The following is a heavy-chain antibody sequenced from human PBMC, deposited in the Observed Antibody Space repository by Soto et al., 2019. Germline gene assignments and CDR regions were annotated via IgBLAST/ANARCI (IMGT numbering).Heavy chain of an antibody. V-gene: IGHV4-59*01. CDR3: ARDRRDGYSRLFDY. CDR1: GGSISSYY. Sequence: SETLSLTCTVSGGSISSYYWSWIRQPPGKGLEWIGYIYYSGSTNYNPSLKSRVTISVDTSKNQFSLKLSSVTAADTAVYYCARDRRDGYSRLFDYWGQGTLVPVSA. D-gene: IGHD4-4*01. CDR2: IYYSGST. J-gene: IGHJ4*02.